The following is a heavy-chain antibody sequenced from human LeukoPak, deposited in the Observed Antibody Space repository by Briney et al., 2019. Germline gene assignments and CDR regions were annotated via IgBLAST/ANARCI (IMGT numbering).Heavy chain of an antibody. D-gene: IGHD4-11*01. CDR1: GFTFSGYW. CDR2: IKQDGSEK. J-gene: IGHJ3*02. CDR3: ARVRYSAFDI. V-gene: IGHV3-7*01. Sequence: GGSLRLSCAASGFTFSGYWMSWVRQAPGKGLEWVANIKQDGSEKYYVDSVKGRFTISRDDAKNSLYLQMNSLRAEDTAVYYCARVRYSAFDIWGQGTMVTVSS.